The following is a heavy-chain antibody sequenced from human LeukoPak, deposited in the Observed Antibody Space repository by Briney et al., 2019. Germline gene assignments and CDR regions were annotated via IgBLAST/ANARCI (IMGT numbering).Heavy chain of an antibody. Sequence: GGSLRLSCAASGFTVSSNHMSWVRQAPGKGLEWVSVIYNGDNTYYADSVKGRFTISRDNSKNTLYLQMNSLRAEDTAVYYCAREIRGGYSYGTALDYWGQGTLVTVSS. CDR2: IYNGDNT. CDR1: GFTVSSNH. CDR3: AREIRGGYSYGTALDY. V-gene: IGHV3-66*01. D-gene: IGHD5-18*01. J-gene: IGHJ4*02.